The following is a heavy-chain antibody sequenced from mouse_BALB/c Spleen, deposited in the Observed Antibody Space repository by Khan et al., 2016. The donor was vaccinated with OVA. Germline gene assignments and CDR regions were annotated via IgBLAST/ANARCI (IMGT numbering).Heavy chain of an antibody. Sequence: QVQLQQSGAELARPGASVKMSCKASGYTFTSHTMHWVKQRPGQGLEWIGYINPRSGYTQYTQKFNDKATLTADISSSTAYMQLSSLTSEDSAVYYGANRTTANALDYWGQGTSVTVSS. V-gene: IGHV1-4*01. D-gene: IGHD2-14*01. CDR1: GYTFTSHT. J-gene: IGHJ4*01. CDR3: ANRTTANALDY. CDR2: INPRSGYT.